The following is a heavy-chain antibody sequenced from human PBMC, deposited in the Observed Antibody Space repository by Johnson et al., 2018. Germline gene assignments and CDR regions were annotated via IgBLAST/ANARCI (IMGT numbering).Heavy chain of an antibody. CDR1: GGSISSSSYY. D-gene: IGHD3-22*01. J-gene: IGHJ3*02. CDR3: VRDLSVFRPYDSSGYLDAFDI. V-gene: IGHV4-39*07. CDR2: IYYSGST. Sequence: QVQLQESGPGLVKPSETLSLTCTVSGGSISSSSYYWGWIRQPPGKGLEWIGRIYYSGSTYYNPSLKSRVTLSVDTSKNQFSLKLSYVTAEDTAVNYCVRDLSVFRPYDSSGYLDAFDIWGQGTMVTVSS.